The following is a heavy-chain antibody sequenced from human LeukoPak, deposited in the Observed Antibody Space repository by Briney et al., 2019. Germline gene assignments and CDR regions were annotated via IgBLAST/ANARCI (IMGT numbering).Heavy chain of an antibody. Sequence: ASVKVSCKASGYTFIGYYIHWVRQAPGQGLEWMGWINPNSGATNYAQEFQGRVTMTRDTSMSTAYMELSRLRSDDTAVYYCARADEYRSEYYFDYWGQGTLVTVSS. J-gene: IGHJ4*02. D-gene: IGHD6-6*01. V-gene: IGHV1-2*02. CDR2: INPNSGAT. CDR1: GYTFIGYY. CDR3: ARADEYRSEYYFDY.